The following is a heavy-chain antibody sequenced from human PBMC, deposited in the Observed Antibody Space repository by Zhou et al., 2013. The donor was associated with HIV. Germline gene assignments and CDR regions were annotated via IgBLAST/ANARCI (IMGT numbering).Heavy chain of an antibody. J-gene: IGHJ6*03. CDR1: GGTFSSYA. D-gene: IGHD2-2*02. Sequence: QVQLVQSGAEVKKPGSSVKVSCKASGGTFSSYAISWVRQAPGQGLEWMGGIIPIFGTANYAQKFQGRVTITTDESTSTAYMELSSLRSEDTAVYYCARAGADIVVVPAAIRGGYYYYYMDVWGQRGPRVTVSS. V-gene: IGHV1-69*05. CDR3: ARAGADIVVVPAAIRGGYYYYYMDV. CDR2: IIPIFGTA.